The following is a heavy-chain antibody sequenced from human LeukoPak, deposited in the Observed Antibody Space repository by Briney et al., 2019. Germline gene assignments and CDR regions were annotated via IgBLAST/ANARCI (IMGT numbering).Heavy chain of an antibody. V-gene: IGHV4-34*01. CDR3: ARGKRWDSSSRTSYYYDMDV. CDR1: GGSFSGYY. CDR2: INHSGST. D-gene: IGHD6-13*01. J-gene: IGHJ6*04. Sequence: SETLSLACAVYGGSFSGYYWSWIRQPPGKGLEWIGEINHSGSTNHNPSLKSRVTISVDTSKKQFSLKVSSVTAADTAVYYCARGKRWDSSSRTSYYYDMDVWGKGTTVTVSS.